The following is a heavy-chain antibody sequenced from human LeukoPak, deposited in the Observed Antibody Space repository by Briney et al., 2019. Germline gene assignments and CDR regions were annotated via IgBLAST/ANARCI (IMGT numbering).Heavy chain of an antibody. Sequence: ASVKVSCKASGYTFTSYDINWVRQATGQGLEWMGWVNPNSGNTGYAQKFQGRVTMTRYTSISTAYMELSSLRSEDTAVYYCARGSKGELDWFDPWGQGTLVTVSS. J-gene: IGHJ5*02. D-gene: IGHD1-26*01. CDR1: GYTFTSYD. CDR3: ARGSKGELDWFDP. CDR2: VNPNSGNT. V-gene: IGHV1-8*01.